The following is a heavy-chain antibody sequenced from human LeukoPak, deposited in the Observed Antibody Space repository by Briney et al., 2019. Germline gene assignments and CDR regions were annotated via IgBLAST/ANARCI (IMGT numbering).Heavy chain of an antibody. D-gene: IGHD2-15*01. CDR3: ARGGKAAVRFDL. Sequence: PSQTLSLTCTVSGGSISSGDYYWSWIRQPPGKGLEWIGYIYYSWSTYHNPSLKSRVTISVDTSKNQFSLKLSSVTAADTAVYYCARGGKAAVRFDLWGRGTLVTVSS. V-gene: IGHV4-30-4*01. CDR2: IYYSWST. CDR1: GGSISSGDYY. J-gene: IGHJ2*01.